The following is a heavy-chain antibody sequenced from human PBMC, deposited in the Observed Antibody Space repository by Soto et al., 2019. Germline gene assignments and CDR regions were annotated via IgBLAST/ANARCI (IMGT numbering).Heavy chain of an antibody. V-gene: IGHV2-70*17. CDR3: ARAFYGMDV. CDR1: GFSLSTSGVG. J-gene: IGHJ6*02. Sequence: ASGPTLVNPTQTLTLTCTFSGFSLSTSGVGVGWIRQPPGKALEWLARIDWEDTKLYSTSLKTRLTISKDTSKNQVVLTMTNVDPADTGTYYCARAFYGMDVWGQGTTVTVSS. CDR2: IDWEDTK.